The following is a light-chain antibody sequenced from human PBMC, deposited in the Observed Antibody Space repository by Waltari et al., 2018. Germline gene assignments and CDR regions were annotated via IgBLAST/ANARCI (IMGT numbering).Light chain of an antibody. CDR2: DTS. Sequence: DIVLPQSPAILSLSPGARASLSCRASQSVTNYLAWYQQKPGQAPRLRIYDTSNRATGIPARFSGSGFGTDFTLTISSLEPEDFAVYYCQQRRNWPLTFGGGTKVEIK. CDR1: QSVTNY. V-gene: IGKV3-11*01. J-gene: IGKJ4*01. CDR3: QQRRNWPLT.